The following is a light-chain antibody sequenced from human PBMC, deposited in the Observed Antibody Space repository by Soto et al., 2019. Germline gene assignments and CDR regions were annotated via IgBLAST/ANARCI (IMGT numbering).Light chain of an antibody. V-gene: IGKV3-20*01. CDR3: QRYGSSPIT. CDR2: GAS. Sequence: EIVLTQSPCTLSFSPWETSTLSFMASQTVSSSYLAWYQEKPGQAPRLLIFGASSRATGIPDRFSGSGSGTDFTVTISSLEPEDFAVYYCQRYGSSPITFGQGTRLEIK. CDR1: QTVSSSY. J-gene: IGKJ5*01.